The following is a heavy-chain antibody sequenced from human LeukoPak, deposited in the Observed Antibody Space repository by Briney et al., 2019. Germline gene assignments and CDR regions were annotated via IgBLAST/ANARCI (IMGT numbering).Heavy chain of an antibody. CDR3: ARASSFTVVTEFDY. CDR2: IYSGGST. V-gene: IGHV3-53*01. CDR1: GFTFSSYA. D-gene: IGHD4-23*01. Sequence: GGSLRLSCAASGFTFSSYAMSWVRQAPGKGLEWVSVIYSGGSTYYADSVKGRFTISRDNSKNTLYLQMNSLRAEDTAVYYCARASSFTVVTEFDYWGQGTLVTVSS. J-gene: IGHJ4*02.